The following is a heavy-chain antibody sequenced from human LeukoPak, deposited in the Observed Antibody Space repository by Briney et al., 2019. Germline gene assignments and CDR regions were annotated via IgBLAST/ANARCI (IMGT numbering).Heavy chain of an antibody. V-gene: IGHV1-2*04. CDR1: GYTFTGYY. D-gene: IGHD3-3*01. Sequence: ASVKVSCKASGYTFTGYYMHWVRQAPGQGLEWMGWINPNSGGTNYAQKFQGWVTMTRDTSISTAYMELSRLRSDDTAVYYCARSPLPPYYDFWSGPSYYYYGMDVWGQGTTVTVSS. J-gene: IGHJ6*02. CDR3: ARSPLPPYYDFWSGPSYYYYGMDV. CDR2: INPNSGGT.